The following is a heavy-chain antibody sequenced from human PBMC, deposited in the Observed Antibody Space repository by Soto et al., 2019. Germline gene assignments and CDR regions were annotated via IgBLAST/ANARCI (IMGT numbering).Heavy chain of an antibody. D-gene: IGHD3-10*01. CDR2: FCGNGCCT. CDR1: GFTFMSYA. J-gene: IGHJ5*02. Sequence: GGSLRLSCAASGFTFMSYAMSWVRQAPGQGLEWVSAFCGNGCCTYYADSVKGRFTISRDNFKNTQYQQLNSPRAKDTAVYYCAKDRAGWFGDNNRFVHWGQGTLFTVSS. V-gene: IGHV3-23*01. CDR3: AKDRAGWFGDNNRFVH.